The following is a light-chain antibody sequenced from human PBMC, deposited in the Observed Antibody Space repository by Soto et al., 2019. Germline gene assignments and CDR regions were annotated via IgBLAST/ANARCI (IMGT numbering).Light chain of an antibody. J-gene: IGKJ1*01. CDR3: QQYHNLWT. CDR2: RAS. V-gene: IGKV3-15*01. CDR1: QGIFYN. Sequence: ILLTQSPDTLSVSPGERATPSCRASQGIFYNLAWFQQRPGQAPSLLNYRASTRATNIPARFSGSGSGTAFTLTIRRLQSEDFALCYCQQYHNLWTFGQGTKVEIK.